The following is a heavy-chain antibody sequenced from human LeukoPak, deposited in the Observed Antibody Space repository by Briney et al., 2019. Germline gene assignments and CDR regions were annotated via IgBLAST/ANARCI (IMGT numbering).Heavy chain of an antibody. V-gene: IGHV3-30-3*01. CDR3: ARAYDSSGYYYLREYYFDY. CDR2: ISYDGSNK. CDR1: GFTFSSYA. D-gene: IGHD3-22*01. Sequence: PGGSLRLSCAASGFTFSSYAMHWVRQAPGKGLEWVAVISYDGSNKYYADSVKGRFTISRDNSKNTLYLQMNSLRAEDTAVYYCARAYDSSGYYYLREYYFDYWGQGTLVTVSS. J-gene: IGHJ4*02.